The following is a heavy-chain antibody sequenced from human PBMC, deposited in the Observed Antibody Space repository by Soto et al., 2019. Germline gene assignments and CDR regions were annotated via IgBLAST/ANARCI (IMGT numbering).Heavy chain of an antibody. CDR1: SGSINGYY. Sequence: SETLSLTCTVSSGSINGYYWSWIRQPPGEGLEWIGNIHSTGGTKYNPSLKRRVTISVDTSKSQFSLNLSSVTATDTAVYYCARHIGKWAFDLWGPGTMVTVSS. V-gene: IGHV4-59*08. CDR3: ARHIGKWAFDL. J-gene: IGHJ3*01. D-gene: IGHD2-8*01. CDR2: IHSTGGT.